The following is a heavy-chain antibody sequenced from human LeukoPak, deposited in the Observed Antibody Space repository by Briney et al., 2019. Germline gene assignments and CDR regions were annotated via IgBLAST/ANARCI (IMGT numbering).Heavy chain of an antibody. CDR2: ISYDGSNK. CDR1: GFTFSSYG. D-gene: IGHD3-10*01. V-gene: IGHV3-30*18. CDR3: AKFMVRGVIITGFDY. J-gene: IGHJ4*02. Sequence: QSGGSLRLSCAASGFTFSSYGMHWVRQAPGKGLEWVAVISYDGSNKYYADSVKGRFTISRDNSKNTLYLQMNSLRAEDTAVYYCAKFMVRGVIITGFDYWGQGTLVTVSS.